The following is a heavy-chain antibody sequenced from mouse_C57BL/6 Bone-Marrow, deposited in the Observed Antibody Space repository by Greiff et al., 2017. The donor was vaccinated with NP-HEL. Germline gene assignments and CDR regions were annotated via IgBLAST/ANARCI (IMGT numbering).Heavy chain of an antibody. CDR1: GFTFSSYA. Sequence: EVKLVESGGGLVKPGGSLKLSCAASGFTFSSYAMSWVRQTPEKRLEWVATISDGGSYTYYPDNVKGRSTISRDNAKNNLYLQMSHLKSEDTAMYYCAREADYAWFAYWGQGTLVTVSA. CDR2: ISDGGSYT. CDR3: AREADYAWFAY. D-gene: IGHD2-4*01. J-gene: IGHJ3*01. V-gene: IGHV5-4*01.